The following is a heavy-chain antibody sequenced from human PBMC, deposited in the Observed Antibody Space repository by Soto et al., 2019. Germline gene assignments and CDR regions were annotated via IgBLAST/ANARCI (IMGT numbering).Heavy chain of an antibody. D-gene: IGHD5-18*01. CDR1: GGSISNAAYS. V-gene: IGHV4-30-2*01. CDR3: ARERGGYGLFDS. J-gene: IGHJ4*02. Sequence: TLSLTCTVSGGSISNAAYSWSWIRQPPGKGLEWIGYIYPSGMPFYNPSLRSRVTISIDRSNDQFSLNLKSVTAADTAVYYCARERGGYGLFDSWGQGTLVTVS. CDR2: IYPSGMP.